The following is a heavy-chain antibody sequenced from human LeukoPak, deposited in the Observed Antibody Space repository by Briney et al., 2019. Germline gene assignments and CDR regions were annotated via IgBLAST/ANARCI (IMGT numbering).Heavy chain of an antibody. V-gene: IGHV4-34*01. CDR3: ARGHKGVLWFGELLSHMGFDY. D-gene: IGHD3-10*01. CDR2: INHSGST. CDR1: GGSFSGYY. J-gene: IGHJ4*02. Sequence: SETLSLTCAVYGGSFSGYYWSWIRQPPGKGLEWIGEINHSGSTNYNPSLKSRVTISVDTSKNQFSLKLSSVTAADTAVYYCARGHKGVLWFGELLSHMGFDYWGQGTLVTVSS.